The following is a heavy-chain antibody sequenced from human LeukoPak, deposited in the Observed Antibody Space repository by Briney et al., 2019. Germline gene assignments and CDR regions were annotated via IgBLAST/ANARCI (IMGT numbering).Heavy chain of an antibody. V-gene: IGHV4-39*01. CDR2: IYYSGSP. J-gene: IGHJ4*02. D-gene: IGHD5-18*01. CDR3: ARLRDEGYSYGSLDY. Sequence: SETLSLTCTASGGSISSSSYYWGWIRQPPGKGLEWIGSIYYSGSPDYTPSLKSRVTISVDTSKNQFSLKLYSVTAADTAVYYCARLRDEGYSYGSLDYWGQGTLVTVSS. CDR1: GGSISSSSYY.